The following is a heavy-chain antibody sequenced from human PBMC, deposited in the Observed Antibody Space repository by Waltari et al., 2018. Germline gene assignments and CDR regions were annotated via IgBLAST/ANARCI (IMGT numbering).Heavy chain of an antibody. CDR2: IIPLLGIA. V-gene: IGHV1-69*10. CDR3: ARAGRSSGSYYNWFDP. D-gene: IGHD3-10*01. CDR1: GGTFSSYA. Sequence: QVQLVQSGAEVKKPGSSVKVSCKASGGTFSSYAISWGRQAPGQGLEWMGGIIPLLGIANYAQKFQGRVTITADKSTSTAYMELSSLRSEDTAVYYCARAGRSSGSYYNWFDPWGQGTLVTVSS. J-gene: IGHJ5*02.